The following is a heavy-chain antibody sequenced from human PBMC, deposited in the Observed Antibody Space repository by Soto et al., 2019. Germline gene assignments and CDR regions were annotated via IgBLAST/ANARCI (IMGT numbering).Heavy chain of an antibody. D-gene: IGHD5-12*01. V-gene: IGHV3-53*01. CDR1: GFTVSSNY. Sequence: EVQLVESGGGLIQPGGSLRLSCAASGFTVSSNYMSWVRQAPGKGLEWVSVIYSGGSTYYADSVKGRFTISRDNSKNTLYLQMNSLRAEDMAVYYCASSPPTKMATPPSYWGQGTLVTVSS. J-gene: IGHJ4*02. CDR3: ASSPPTKMATPPSY. CDR2: IYSGGST.